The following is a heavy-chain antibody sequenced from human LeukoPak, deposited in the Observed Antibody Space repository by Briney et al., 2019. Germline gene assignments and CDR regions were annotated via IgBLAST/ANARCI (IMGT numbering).Heavy chain of an antibody. CDR1: GGSISSSNYY. CDR3: ARLVAAAVSWFDP. J-gene: IGHJ5*02. D-gene: IGHD6-13*01. CDR2: IYYSGST. Sequence: KPSETLSLTCTVSGGSISSSNYYWGWIRQPPGKGLEWIGSIYYSGSTYYNPSLKSRVTISVDTSKNQFSLKLSSVTAADTAVYYCARLVAAAVSWFDPWGQGTLVTVSS. V-gene: IGHV4-39*01.